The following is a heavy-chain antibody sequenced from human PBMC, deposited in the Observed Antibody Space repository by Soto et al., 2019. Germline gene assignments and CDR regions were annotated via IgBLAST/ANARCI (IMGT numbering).Heavy chain of an antibody. V-gene: IGHV3-23*01. CDR3: AKGFVRDFWSGYCHFDY. J-gene: IGHJ4*02. D-gene: IGHD3-3*01. CDR1: GFTFSSYA. Sequence: GGSLRLSCADSGFTFSSYAMSWVRQAQGKGLEWVSAISGSGGSTYYADSVKGRFTISRDNSKNTLYLQMNSLRAEDTAVYYCAKGFVRDFWSGYCHFDYWGQGTLVTVSS. CDR2: ISGSGGST.